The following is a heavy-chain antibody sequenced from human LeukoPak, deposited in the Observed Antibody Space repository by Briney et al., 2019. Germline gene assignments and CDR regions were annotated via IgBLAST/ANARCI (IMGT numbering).Heavy chain of an antibody. J-gene: IGHJ4*02. CDR2: ISGGGDIT. D-gene: IGHD2-21*02. CDR3: VREDTPATANY. V-gene: IGHV3-23*01. Sequence: GGSLRLSCAASGFNFANHAMSWVRQTPGKGLEWVSAISGGGDITYYADSVTGRFTISRDNSKDTLFLQMHSLRPGNTAVYYCVREDTPATANYWGQGTLVTISS. CDR1: GFNFANHA.